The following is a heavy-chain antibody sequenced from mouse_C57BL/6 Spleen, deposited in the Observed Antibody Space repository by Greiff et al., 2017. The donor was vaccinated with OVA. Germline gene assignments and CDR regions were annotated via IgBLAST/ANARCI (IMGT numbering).Heavy chain of an antibody. CDR2: IWTGGGT. J-gene: IGHJ4*01. D-gene: IGHD1-1*01. CDR1: GFSLTSYA. Sequence: VQLQESGPGLVAPSQSLSITCTVSGFSLTSYAISWVRQPPGKGLEWLGVIWTGGGTNYNSALKSRLSISKDNSKSQVFLKMNSLQTDDTARYYCARNFHYYGSSPYYYAMDYWGQGTSVTVSS. V-gene: IGHV2-9-1*01. CDR3: ARNFHYYGSSPYYYAMDY.